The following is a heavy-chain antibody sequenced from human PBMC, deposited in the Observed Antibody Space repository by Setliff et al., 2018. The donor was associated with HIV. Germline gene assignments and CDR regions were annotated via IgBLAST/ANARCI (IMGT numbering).Heavy chain of an antibody. D-gene: IGHD3-10*01. V-gene: IGHV3-11*04. CDR1: GFSLGDHY. J-gene: IGHJ4*01. Sequence: GSLRLSCAASGFSLGDHYMSWIRRAPGKGLEWVSYITEQSTTIRYRDSVKGRFTVSRDNANNLLYQQMNSLRAEDTGIYYCARGEGWFDDIDYWGHGTQVTVSS. CDR2: ITEQSTTI. CDR3: ARGEGWFDDIDY.